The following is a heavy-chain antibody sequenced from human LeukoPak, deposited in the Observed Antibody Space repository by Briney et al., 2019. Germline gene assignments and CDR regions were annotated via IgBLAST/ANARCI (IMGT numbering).Heavy chain of an antibody. D-gene: IGHD4-17*01. CDR2: ISVHTGNT. CDR3: ARVRSDYGDFGNY. V-gene: IGHV1-18*04. CDR1: GYSFTSYG. J-gene: IGHJ4*02. Sequence: ASVKVSCKASGYSFTSYGISWVRQAPGQGLEWMGRISVHTGNTNYAQKFQGRVTMTTDTSTSTAYMGLRSLRSDDTAVYYRARVRSDYGDFGNYWGQGTLVTVSS.